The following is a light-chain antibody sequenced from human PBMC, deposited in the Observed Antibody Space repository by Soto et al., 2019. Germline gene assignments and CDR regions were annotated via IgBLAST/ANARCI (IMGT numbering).Light chain of an antibody. CDR2: DAS. Sequence: IQMTQSPSSLSASVGDRVTITCRASQGIKNDVGWYRQKPGKAPKLLIYDASSLQSGVPSRFSGSGSGTEFALTISSLQPDDFATYYCQQYNTYSWTFGPGTKVDIK. CDR1: QGIKND. J-gene: IGKJ1*01. CDR3: QQYNTYSWT. V-gene: IGKV1-17*01.